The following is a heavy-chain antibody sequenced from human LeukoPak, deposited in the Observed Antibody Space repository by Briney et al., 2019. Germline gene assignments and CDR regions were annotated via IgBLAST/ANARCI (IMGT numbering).Heavy chain of an antibody. V-gene: IGHV3-21*01. Sequence: PGGSLRLSCAASRFTFSSYSMNWVRQAPGKGLEWVSSISSSSSYIYYADSVKGRFTISRDNAKNSLYLQMNSLRAEDTAVYYCAKIPTLFCSGGSCYLEDYWGQGTLVTVSS. J-gene: IGHJ4*02. D-gene: IGHD2-15*01. CDR2: ISSSSSYI. CDR3: AKIPTLFCSGGSCYLEDY. CDR1: RFTFSSYS.